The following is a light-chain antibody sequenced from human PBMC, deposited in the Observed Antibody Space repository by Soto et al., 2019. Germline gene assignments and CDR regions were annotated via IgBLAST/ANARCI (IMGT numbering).Light chain of an antibody. Sequence: IQLTQSPSSLSASVGDRVTSTCQASQDIKNYLNWYQQKSGKAPKLLIYDASDLETGVPSRFSGSGSGTDFTFTINSLQPEDFATYYCQQYNSYPLTFGGGTKVDIK. J-gene: IGKJ4*01. CDR3: QQYNSYPLT. V-gene: IGKV1-33*01. CDR1: QDIKNY. CDR2: DAS.